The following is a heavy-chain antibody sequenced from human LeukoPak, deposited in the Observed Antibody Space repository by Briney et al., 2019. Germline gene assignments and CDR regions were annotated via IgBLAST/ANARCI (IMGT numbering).Heavy chain of an antibody. J-gene: IGHJ4*02. CDR3: ARGRGYYY. Sequence: SGTLSLTCAVYGGSFSGYYWSWIREPPGKGLEWIGEINHSGSTNYNPSLKSRVTISVHTSKNQFSLKRSSVTAADTAVYYCARGRGYYYWGQGTQLTVSS. D-gene: IGHD5-18*01. CDR1: GGSFSGYY. CDR2: INHSGST. V-gene: IGHV4-34*01.